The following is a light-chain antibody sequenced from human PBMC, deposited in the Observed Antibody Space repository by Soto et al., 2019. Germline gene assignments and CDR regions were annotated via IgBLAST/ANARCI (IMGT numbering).Light chain of an antibody. Sequence: QSALTQPASVSGSPGQSITISCTGTSSDVGSYNYVSWYQQHPGKAPKLMIYDVSNRPSGVSNRFSGSKSGNTASLTISGLQAEDEADYYCSSYTTPSTVVFGGGTKLTVL. CDR2: DVS. CDR1: SSDVGSYNY. CDR3: SSYTTPSTVV. J-gene: IGLJ2*01. V-gene: IGLV2-14*01.